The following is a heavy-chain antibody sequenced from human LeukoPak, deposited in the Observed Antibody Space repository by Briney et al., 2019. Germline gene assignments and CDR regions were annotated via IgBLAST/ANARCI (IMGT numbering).Heavy chain of an antibody. CDR2: IYYSGST. CDR3: ARVYSSGWFDY. V-gene: IGHV4-39*01. D-gene: IGHD6-19*01. J-gene: IGHJ4*02. Sequence: MASETLSLTCTVSGGSISSSSYYWGWIRQPPGKGLEWIGSIYYSGSTYHNPSLKSRVTISVDTSKNQFSLKLSSVTAADTAVYYCARVYSSGWFDYWGQGTLVTVSS. CDR1: GGSISSSSYY.